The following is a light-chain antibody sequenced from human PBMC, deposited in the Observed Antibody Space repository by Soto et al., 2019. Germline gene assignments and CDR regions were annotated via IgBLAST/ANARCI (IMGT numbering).Light chain of an antibody. J-gene: IGKJ5*01. Sequence: DIQITQSPSSLSSSLGDRFSITCRASQSISSYLNWYQQKPGKAPKLLIYAASSLQSGVPSRFSGSGSGTDFTLTISSLQPEDIATYYCQQYDNPSITFGQGTRLEI. CDR2: AAS. V-gene: IGKV1-39*01. CDR1: QSISSY. CDR3: QQYDNPSIT.